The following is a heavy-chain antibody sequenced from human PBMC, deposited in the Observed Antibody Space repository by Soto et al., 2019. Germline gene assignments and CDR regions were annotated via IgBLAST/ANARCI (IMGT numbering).Heavy chain of an antibody. CDR3: AKDLAMGGSGSLFIGY. CDR1: GFTFSSYG. J-gene: IGHJ4*02. Sequence: HPGGSLRLSCAASGFTFSSYGMHWVRQAPGKGLEWVAVISYDGSNKYYADSVKGRFTISRDNSKNTLYLQMNSLRAEDTAVYYCAKDLAMGGSGSLFIGYWGQGTLVTVSS. CDR2: ISYDGSNK. V-gene: IGHV3-30*18. D-gene: IGHD3-10*01.